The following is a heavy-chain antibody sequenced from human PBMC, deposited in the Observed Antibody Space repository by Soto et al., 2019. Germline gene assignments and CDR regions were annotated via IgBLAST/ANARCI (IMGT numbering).Heavy chain of an antibody. CDR3: GTPFYGSGSYYDY. D-gene: IGHD3-10*01. V-gene: IGHV3-64D*06. CDR2: ISSNGGST. J-gene: IGHJ4*02. CDR1: GFTFSSYA. Sequence: GGSLGLSCSASGFTFSSYAMHWVRQAPGKGLEYVSAISSNGGSTYYADSVKGRFTISRDNSKNTLYLQMSSLRAEDTAVYYWGTPFYGSGSYYDYWGQETLVTVSS.